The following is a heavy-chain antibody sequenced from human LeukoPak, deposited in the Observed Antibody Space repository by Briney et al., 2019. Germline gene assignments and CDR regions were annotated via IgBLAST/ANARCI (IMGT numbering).Heavy chain of an antibody. CDR3: ARVQSHCSSTSCYTVDY. CDR2: INPNRGGGT. V-gene: IGHV1-2*02. J-gene: IGHJ4*02. D-gene: IGHD2-2*02. CDR1: GYTFTGYY. Sequence: ASVKVSCKASGYTFTGYYIHWVRQAPGQGLEWMGWINPNRGGGTNYAQKFKGRVTMTRDTSISTAYMELNRLRSDDTAVYYCARVQSHCSSTSCYTVDYWGQGTLVTVSS.